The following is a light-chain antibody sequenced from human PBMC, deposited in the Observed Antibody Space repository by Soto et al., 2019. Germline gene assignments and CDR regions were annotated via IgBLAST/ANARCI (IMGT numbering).Light chain of an antibody. CDR2: EVS. Sequence: QSALTQPASVSGSPGQSITISCSGTSSDIGNYDYVSWYQQHPGKAPKLMIYEVSNRSPGVSNRFSGSKSGNTASLTISGLRAEDEADYYCSSYTITTTVVFGAGTKLTVL. CDR1: SSDIGNYDY. CDR3: SSYTITTTVV. J-gene: IGLJ2*01. V-gene: IGLV2-14*01.